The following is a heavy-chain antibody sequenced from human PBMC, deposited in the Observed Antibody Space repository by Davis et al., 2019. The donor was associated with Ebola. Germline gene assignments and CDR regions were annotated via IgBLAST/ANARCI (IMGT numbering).Heavy chain of an antibody. Sequence: SETLSLTCTVSGGSISSYYWSWIRQPPGKGLEWIGYIYYSGSTNYNPSLKSRVTISVDTSKNQFSLKLSSVTAADTAVYYCARGFLEWFLDVWGQGTTVTVSS. J-gene: IGHJ6*02. V-gene: IGHV4-59*08. CDR1: GGSISSYY. CDR2: IYYSGST. CDR3: ARGFLEWFLDV. D-gene: IGHD3-3*01.